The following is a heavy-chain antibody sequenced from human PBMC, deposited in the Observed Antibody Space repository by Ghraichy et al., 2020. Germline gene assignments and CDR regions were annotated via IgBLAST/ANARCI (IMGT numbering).Heavy chain of an antibody. CDR1: GGSISSYY. V-gene: IGHV4-59*01. D-gene: IGHD6-13*01. J-gene: IGHJ2*01. CDR3: ARLAAAGTGWYFDL. CDR2: IYYSGST. Sequence: SETLSLTCTVSGGSISSYYWSWIRQPPGKGLEWIGYIYYSGSTNYNPSLKSRVTISVDTSKNQFSLKLSSVTAADTAVYYCARLAAAGTGWYFDLWGRGTLVTVSS.